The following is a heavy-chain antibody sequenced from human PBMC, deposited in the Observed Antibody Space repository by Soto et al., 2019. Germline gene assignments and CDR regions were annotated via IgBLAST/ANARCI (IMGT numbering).Heavy chain of an antibody. Sequence: HLQLHESGSGLVKPSQTLSLTCTVSGASITYGGYSWSWIRQTPGKGLEWIGYINHLETTFYNPSLESRLTLSIDRAKNQFSLNLNSMSAADRAVYFCARGGGSDSFDYWGQGILVTVSS. CDR2: INHLETT. CDR1: GASITYGGYS. J-gene: IGHJ4*02. D-gene: IGHD1-26*01. CDR3: ARGGGSDSFDY. V-gene: IGHV4-30-2*01.